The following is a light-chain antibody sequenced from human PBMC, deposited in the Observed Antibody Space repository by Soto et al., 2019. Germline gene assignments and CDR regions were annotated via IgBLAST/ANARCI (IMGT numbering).Light chain of an antibody. J-gene: IGLJ2*01. CDR2: DTN. V-gene: IGLV7-46*01. Sequence: QAVVTQEPSLTVSPGVSVTLTCGSRTGAVTSGHCPNWVQQRPGQAPRTLIYDTNNKHSWTPARFSGSLLGGKAALTLSGAQPEDEADYYCLLSQSGAVVFGGGTKLTVL. CDR1: TGAVTSGHC. CDR3: LLSQSGAVV.